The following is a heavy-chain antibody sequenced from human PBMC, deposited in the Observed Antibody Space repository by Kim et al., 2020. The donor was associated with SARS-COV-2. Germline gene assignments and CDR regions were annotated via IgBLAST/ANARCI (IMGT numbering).Heavy chain of an antibody. CDR3: ARWIAAAFDY. CDR1: GGSISSSSYY. V-gene: IGHV4-39*01. CDR2: IYYTGST. D-gene: IGHD6-13*01. J-gene: IGHJ4*02. Sequence: SETLSLTCTVSGGSISSSSYYWGWIRQPPGKGLEWIGTIYYTGSTYYNPSLKSRVTIFVDTSKNHFSLKLSSVTAADTAVYYCARWIAAAFDYWGQGTLVTVSS.